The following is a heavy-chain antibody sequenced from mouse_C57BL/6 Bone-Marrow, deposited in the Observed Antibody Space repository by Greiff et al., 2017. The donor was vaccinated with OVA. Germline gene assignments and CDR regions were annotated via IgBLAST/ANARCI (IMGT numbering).Heavy chain of an antibody. Sequence: VQLQQSGAELARPGASVKLSCKASGYTFTSYGISWVKQRTGQGLEWIGEIYPRSGNTYYNEKFKGKATLTADKSSSTAYMELRSLTSEDSAVDFCARGDTTVVPHYFDYWGQGTTLTVSS. V-gene: IGHV1-81*01. CDR3: ARGDTTVVPHYFDY. J-gene: IGHJ2*01. CDR2: IYPRSGNT. D-gene: IGHD1-1*01. CDR1: GYTFTSYG.